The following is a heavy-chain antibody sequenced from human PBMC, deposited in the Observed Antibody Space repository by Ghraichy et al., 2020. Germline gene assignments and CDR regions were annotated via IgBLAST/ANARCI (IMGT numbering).Heavy chain of an antibody. CDR1: GFTFSSSW. CDR3: ARAPRPLRFLEWYYYMDV. D-gene: IGHD3-3*01. V-gene: IGHV3-7*01. Sequence: ETLSLTCAASGFTFSSSWMSWVRQAPGKGLEWVANIKQDGSEKSYVDSVKGRFTISRDNAKSSLFLQMNSLRAEDTAVYYCARAPRPLRFLEWYYYMDVWGKGTTVTVSS. J-gene: IGHJ6*03. CDR2: IKQDGSEK.